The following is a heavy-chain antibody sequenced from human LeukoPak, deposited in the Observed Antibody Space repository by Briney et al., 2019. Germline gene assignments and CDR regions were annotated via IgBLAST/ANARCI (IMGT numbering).Heavy chain of an antibody. CDR1: GFTFSSYE. CDR2: ISSSGSTK. J-gene: IGHJ4*02. D-gene: IGHD1-26*01. V-gene: IGHV3-48*03. Sequence: GGSLRLSCAASGFTFSSYEMNWVRQAPGKGLEWVSYISSSGSTKYYADSVKGRFTISRDNAKNSLYLQMNSLRAEDTAVYYCVTVAGATKGHYFDYWGQGTLVTVSS. CDR3: VTVAGATKGHYFDY.